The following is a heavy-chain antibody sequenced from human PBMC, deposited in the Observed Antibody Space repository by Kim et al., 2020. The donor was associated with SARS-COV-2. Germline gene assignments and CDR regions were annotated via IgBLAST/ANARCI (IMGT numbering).Heavy chain of an antibody. Sequence: SETLSLTCTVSGDSVRSSSYYWGWIRQPPGKGLEWIGTIYYSGSTSYNPSLKSRVSISVDTSENQFSLKLTSVTAADTAVYYCARGHRVLEEVWFDPWGQGILITVSS. J-gene: IGHJ5*02. CDR3: ARGHRVLEEVWFDP. CDR1: GDSVRSSSYY. CDR2: IYYSGST. V-gene: IGHV4-39*07. D-gene: IGHD3-10*01.